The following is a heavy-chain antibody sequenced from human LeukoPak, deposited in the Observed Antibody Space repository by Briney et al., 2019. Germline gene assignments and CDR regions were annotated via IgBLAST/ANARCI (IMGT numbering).Heavy chain of an antibody. Sequence: GGSLRLSCAASGFTSSSYAMSWVRQAPGKGLEWVSAISGSGGSTYYADSVKGRFTISRDNSKNTLYLQMNSLRAEDTAVYYCAKYYYDSSGYHPGYFDYWGQGTLVTVSS. CDR3: AKYYYDSSGYHPGYFDY. J-gene: IGHJ4*02. CDR1: GFTSSSYA. V-gene: IGHV3-23*01. D-gene: IGHD3-22*01. CDR2: ISGSGGST.